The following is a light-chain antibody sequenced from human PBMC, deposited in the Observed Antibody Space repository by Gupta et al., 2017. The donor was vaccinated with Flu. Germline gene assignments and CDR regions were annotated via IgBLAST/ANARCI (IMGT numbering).Light chain of an antibody. V-gene: IGKV3-11*01. CDR2: DAS. CDR1: QSVSTY. CDR3: QQLSNWPLT. J-gene: IGKJ4*01. Sequence: PAPLSSSPGERASLSCRASQSVSTYLAWYQQKPGQSPRLLIYDASNRGTGVPARFSGSGSETDFTLTISSLEPEDFAVYYCQQLSNWPLTFGGGTKVEIK.